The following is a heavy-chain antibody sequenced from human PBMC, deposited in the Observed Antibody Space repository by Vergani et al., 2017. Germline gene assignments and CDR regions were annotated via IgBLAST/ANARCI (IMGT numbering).Heavy chain of an antibody. CDR1: GFTFSSYG. Sequence: QVQLVESGGGVVQPGRSLRLSCAASGFTFSSYGMHWVRQAPGKGLEWVAVIPYDGSNKYYADSVKGRFTISRDNSKNTLYLQMNSLRAEDTAVYYCAKHYYYYYYMDVWGKGTTVTVSS. CDR2: IPYDGSNK. V-gene: IGHV3-30*18. J-gene: IGHJ6*03. CDR3: AKHYYYYYYMDV.